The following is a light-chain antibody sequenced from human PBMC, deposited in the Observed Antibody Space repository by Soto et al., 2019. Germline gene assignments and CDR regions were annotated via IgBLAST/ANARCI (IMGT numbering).Light chain of an antibody. CDR3: CSYAGTVAYV. J-gene: IGLJ1*01. CDR2: EVN. V-gene: IGLV2-23*02. Sequence: QSALIQPPSVSGSPGQSVTISCTGTSSDVGSYDYVSWYQQHPGTAPKLIIYEVNTRPSGISDRFSGSKSGDTASLTISGLQAEDEADYFCCSYAGTVAYVFGTGTKVTVL. CDR1: SSDVGSYDY.